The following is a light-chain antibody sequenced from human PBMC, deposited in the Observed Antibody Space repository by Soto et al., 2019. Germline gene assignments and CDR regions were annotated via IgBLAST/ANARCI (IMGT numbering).Light chain of an antibody. V-gene: IGKV3-11*01. J-gene: IGKJ2*01. CDR3: QQRSNWPGT. CDR2: DAS. Sequence: IVLTQSPATLSLSPGERATLSCRASQSVSSYLAGYQQKPGQAPRLLIYDASDRTTGIPARFSGSGSGTDFTLTISSLEPEDFAVYYCQQRSNWPGTFGQGTKLEF. CDR1: QSVSSY.